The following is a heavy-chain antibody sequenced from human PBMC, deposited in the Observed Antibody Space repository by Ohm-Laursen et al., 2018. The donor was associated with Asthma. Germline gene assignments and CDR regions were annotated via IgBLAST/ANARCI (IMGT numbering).Heavy chain of an antibody. CDR1: GFTFSSYW. CDR3: VRDTRFAFHF. Sequence: SLRLSCSASGFTFSSYWMSWVRQAPGKGLEWVANIKQDASEKYYLDSVRGRFTTSRDNAENSMFLQMNSLRAEDTAIYYCVRDTRFAFHFWGQGTMVTVSS. V-gene: IGHV3-7*01. CDR2: IKQDASEK. J-gene: IGHJ3*01.